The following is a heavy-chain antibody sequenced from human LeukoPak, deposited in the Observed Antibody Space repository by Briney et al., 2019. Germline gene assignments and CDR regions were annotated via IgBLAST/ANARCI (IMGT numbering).Heavy chain of an antibody. J-gene: IGHJ4*02. CDR3: AKEGPARIDY. Sequence: GGSLRLSCAASGFTFSSYWMHWVRQAPGKGLVWVSRINSDGSSTSYADSVKGRFTISRHNSKNTLYLQMNSLRTEDTAVYYCAKEGPARIDYWGQGTLVTVSS. CDR1: GFTFSSYW. CDR2: INSDGSST. V-gene: IGHV3-74*01. D-gene: IGHD6-6*01.